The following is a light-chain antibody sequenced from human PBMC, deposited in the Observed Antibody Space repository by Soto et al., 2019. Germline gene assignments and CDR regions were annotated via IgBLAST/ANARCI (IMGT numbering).Light chain of an antibody. CDR3: SSFTSSSSVV. Sequence: QAVLTQFASVSGAPGQAITIACTGTSSDVGAYYYVSWYQRRPSKAPKLIIYEVTNRPSGVSNRFSGSKSGNTASLTISGLQADDEADYYCSSFTSSSSVVFGTGTKVTVL. J-gene: IGLJ1*01. CDR2: EVT. CDR1: SSDVGAYYY. V-gene: IGLV2-14*01.